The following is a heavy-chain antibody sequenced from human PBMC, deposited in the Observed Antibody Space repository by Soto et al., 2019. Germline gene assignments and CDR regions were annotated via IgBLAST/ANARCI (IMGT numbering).Heavy chain of an antibody. J-gene: IGHJ6*02. CDR1: GFTFNPYA. D-gene: IGHD3-9*01. Sequence: SLRLSCAASGFTFNPYAMTWVRPAPGRGLEWVSSISGDDTSTYYADSVRGRFTISRDTSKSTLFLQMNSLRAEDTAIYYCVRDWTGDSCPCMDVWGQGTTVTVSS. CDR2: ISGDDTST. CDR3: VRDWTGDSCPCMDV. V-gene: IGHV3-23*01.